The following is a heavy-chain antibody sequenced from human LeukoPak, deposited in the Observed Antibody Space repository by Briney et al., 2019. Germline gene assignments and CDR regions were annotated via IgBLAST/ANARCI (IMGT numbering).Heavy chain of an antibody. CDR2: ISGTGGNT. D-gene: IGHD5-24*01. Sequence: GGSLRLSCVASGFTLNSYAMTWVRQAPGKGLEWVSSISGTGGNTDYADAVKGRFTISRDNSKNTLYLQMHSLRAEDTAVYYCARDGYNWTPNDYWGQGTLVTVSS. CDR1: GFTLNSYA. J-gene: IGHJ4*02. CDR3: ARDGYNWTPNDY. V-gene: IGHV3-23*01.